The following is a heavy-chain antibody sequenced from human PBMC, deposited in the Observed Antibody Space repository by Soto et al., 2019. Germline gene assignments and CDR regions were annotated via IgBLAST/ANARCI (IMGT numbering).Heavy chain of an antibody. D-gene: IGHD2-2*01. J-gene: IGHJ4*02. CDR2: INPNSGGT. V-gene: IGHV1-2*02. CDR3: AIQEGYCSSTSCYPDD. CDR1: GYTFTGYY. Sequence: ASVKVSCKASGYTFTGYYMHWVRQAPGQGLEWMGWINPNSGGTNYAQKFQGRVTMTRDTSISTAYMELSRLRSDDTAVYYCAIQEGYCSSTSCYPDDWGQGTLVTVSS.